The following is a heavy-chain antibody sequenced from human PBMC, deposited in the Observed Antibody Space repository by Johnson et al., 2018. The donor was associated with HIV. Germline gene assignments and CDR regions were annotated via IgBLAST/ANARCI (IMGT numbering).Heavy chain of an antibody. D-gene: IGHD6-19*01. CDR1: GFTFSSYA. CDR3: AKDSAVIMRANAFDI. V-gene: IGHV3-30-3*01. J-gene: IGHJ3*02. Sequence: QVQLVESGGGVVQPGRSLRLSCAASGFTFSSYAMHWVGQAPGKGLEWVAVISYDGSNKYYADSVKGRFTISRDNSKNTLHLQMNSLRAEDTAVYYCAKDSAVIMRANAFDIWGQGTMVTVSS. CDR2: ISYDGSNK.